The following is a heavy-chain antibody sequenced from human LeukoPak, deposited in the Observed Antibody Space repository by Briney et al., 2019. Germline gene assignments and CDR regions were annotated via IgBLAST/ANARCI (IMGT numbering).Heavy chain of an antibody. D-gene: IGHD2-15*01. V-gene: IGHV1-2*06. CDR1: GYIFTDYY. Sequence: GASVKVSCKTSGYIFTDYYMHCVRQAPGQGLEWMGRINANSGGTNYAQKFQGRVSLTRDTSISTAYMELSRLRSDDTAEYYCARAAGYCSGGTCLYYFDYWGQGTMVTVSS. J-gene: IGHJ4*02. CDR2: INANSGGT. CDR3: ARAAGYCSGGTCLYYFDY.